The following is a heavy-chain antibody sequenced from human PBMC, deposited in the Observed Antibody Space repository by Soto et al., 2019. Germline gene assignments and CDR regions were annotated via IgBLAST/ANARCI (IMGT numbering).Heavy chain of an antibody. CDR2: ISYDGSNK. J-gene: IGHJ4*02. CDR1: GFTFSSYG. CDR3: ATFYVEDFDY. V-gene: IGHV3-30*19. D-gene: IGHD3-16*01. Sequence: PGGSLRLSCAASGFTFSSYGMHWVRQAPGKGLEWVAVISYDGSNKYYADSVKGRFTISRDSSKNTLYLQMNSLRAEDTAVYYCATFYVEDFDYWGQGTLVTVSS.